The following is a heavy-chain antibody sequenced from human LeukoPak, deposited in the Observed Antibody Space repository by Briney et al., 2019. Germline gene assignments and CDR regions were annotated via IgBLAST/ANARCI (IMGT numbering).Heavy chain of an antibody. CDR1: GVSIRSYF. Sequence: SETLSLTCSVSGVSIRSYFWSWIRQPPGKGLEWIGCIYDSGTTNYNPSLKSRVSISVDTSKNQFSLKLSSVTAADTALYYCARQGRAVAGSADAFDVWGQGTMVTVPS. CDR2: IYDSGTT. V-gene: IGHV4-59*08. CDR3: ARQGRAVAGSADAFDV. D-gene: IGHD6-19*01. J-gene: IGHJ3*01.